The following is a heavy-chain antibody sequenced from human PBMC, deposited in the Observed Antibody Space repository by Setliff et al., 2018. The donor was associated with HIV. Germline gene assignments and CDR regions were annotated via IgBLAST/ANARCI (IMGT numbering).Heavy chain of an antibody. D-gene: IGHD6-13*01. CDR2: IIPMFGTG. CDR1: GGTFSSYG. J-gene: IGHJ6*02. CDR3: ARVGHSSSYHHYGMDV. Sequence: GASVKVSCKASGGTFSSYGISWVRQAPGQGLGWMGGIIPMFGTGFYAQKFRDRVTITTDENRSTAYMELNSLRPEDTGVFYCARVGHSSSYHHYGMDVWGQGTTVTVSS. V-gene: IGHV1-69*05.